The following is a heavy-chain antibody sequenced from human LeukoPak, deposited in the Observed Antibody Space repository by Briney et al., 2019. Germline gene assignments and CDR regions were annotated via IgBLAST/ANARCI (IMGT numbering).Heavy chain of an antibody. Sequence: GGSLRLSCAASGFTFSSYGMHWVRQAPGKRLEWVAFIRYDGSNKYYADSVKGRFTISRDNSKNTLYLQMNSLRAEDTAVYYCAKDPGPYQDETEYFQHWGQGTLVTVSS. CDR2: IRYDGSNK. CDR1: GFTFSSYG. V-gene: IGHV3-30*02. J-gene: IGHJ1*01. CDR3: AKDPGPYQDETEYFQH. D-gene: IGHD2-2*01.